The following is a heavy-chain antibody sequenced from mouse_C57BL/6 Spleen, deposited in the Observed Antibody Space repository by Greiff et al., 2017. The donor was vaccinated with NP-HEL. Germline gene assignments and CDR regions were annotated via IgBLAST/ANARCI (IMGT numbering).Heavy chain of an antibody. J-gene: IGHJ2*01. CDR2: INPGSGGT. D-gene: IGHD2-3*01. CDR1: GYAFTNYL. Sequence: VQLQQSGAELVRPGTSVKVSCKASGYAFTNYLIEWVKQRPGQGLEWIGVINPGSGGTNYNEKFKGKATLTADKSSSTAYMQRSSLTSEDSAVYFCARQEMALDYWGQGTTLTVSS. V-gene: IGHV1-54*01. CDR3: ARQEMALDY.